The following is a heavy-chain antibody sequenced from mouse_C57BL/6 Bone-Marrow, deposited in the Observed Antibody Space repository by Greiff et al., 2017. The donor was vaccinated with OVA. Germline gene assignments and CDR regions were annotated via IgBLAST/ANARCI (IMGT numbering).Heavy chain of an antibody. V-gene: IGHV1-50*01. CDR1: GYTFTSYW. CDR2: IDPSDSYT. Sequence: QVQLQQPGAELVKPGASVKLSCKASGYTFTSYWMQWVKQRPGQGLEWIGEIDPSDSYTNYNQKFKGKAKLTVDTSSSTAYMQLSSLTSEDSAVYYCAREGYYSNLYYAMDYWGQGTSVTVSS. J-gene: IGHJ4*01. D-gene: IGHD2-5*01. CDR3: AREGYYSNLYYAMDY.